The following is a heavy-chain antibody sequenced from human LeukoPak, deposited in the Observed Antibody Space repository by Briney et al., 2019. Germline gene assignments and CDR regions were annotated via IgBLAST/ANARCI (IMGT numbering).Heavy chain of an antibody. V-gene: IGHV3-53*01. D-gene: IGHD3-22*01. CDR2: VYGGGTT. Sequence: GGSLRLSCVASGFTVRGDYMTWVRQAPGKGLEWVSFVYGGGTTYYEDSVKGRFTISRDSSKNTLFLQMNSLRVGDTAVYYCAGAGYFDSSGFYAPDAFDIWGQGTVVTVSS. CDR1: GFTVRGDY. J-gene: IGHJ3*02. CDR3: AGAGYFDSSGFYAPDAFDI.